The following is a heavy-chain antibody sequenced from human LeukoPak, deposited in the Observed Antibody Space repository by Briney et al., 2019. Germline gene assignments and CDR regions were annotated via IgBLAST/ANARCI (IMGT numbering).Heavy chain of an antibody. CDR1: GFTFSSYG. CDR2: IWYDGSNK. CDR3: ARDGWNYYDSSGYYDYFDY. D-gene: IGHD3-22*01. V-gene: IGHV3-33*01. Sequence: GGSLRLSCAASGFTFSSYGMHWVRQAPGKGLEWVAVIWYDGSNKYYADSVKGRFTISRDNSKNTLYLRMNSLRAEDTAVYYCARDGWNYYDSSGYYDYFDYWGQGTLVTVSS. J-gene: IGHJ4*02.